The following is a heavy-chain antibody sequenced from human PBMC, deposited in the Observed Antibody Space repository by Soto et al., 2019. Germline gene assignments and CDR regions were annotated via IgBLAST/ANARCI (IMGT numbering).Heavy chain of an antibody. CDR3: ARGGHGSGGSCYGEDDAFDI. D-gene: IGHD2-15*01. J-gene: IGHJ3*02. Sequence: QVQLVESGGGVVQPGRSLRLSCAASGFTFSSYGMHWVRQAPGKGLEWVAVIWYDGSNKYYADSVKGRFTISRDNSKNPLYLQMNSLRAEDTAVYYCARGGHGSGGSCYGEDDAFDIWGQVTMVTVSS. V-gene: IGHV3-33*01. CDR2: IWYDGSNK. CDR1: GFTFSSYG.